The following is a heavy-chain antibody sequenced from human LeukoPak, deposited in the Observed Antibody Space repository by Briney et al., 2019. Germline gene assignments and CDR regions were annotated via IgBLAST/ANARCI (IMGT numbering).Heavy chain of an antibody. CDR1: GFTFSSYW. CDR3: ARGAFEYSSSDYYMDV. D-gene: IGHD6-6*01. Sequence: GGSLRLSCAASGFTFSSYWMHWVRQAPGKGLVWVSRINSDGSSTSYADSVKVRFTISRDNAKNTLYLQMNSLRAEDTAVYYCARGAFEYSSSDYYMDVWGKGTTVTVSS. V-gene: IGHV3-74*01. CDR2: INSDGSST. J-gene: IGHJ6*03.